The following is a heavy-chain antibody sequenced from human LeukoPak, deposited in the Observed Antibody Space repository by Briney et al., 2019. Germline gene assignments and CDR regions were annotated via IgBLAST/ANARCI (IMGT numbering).Heavy chain of an antibody. CDR1: GYTFTSYG. CDR2: ISTYNGDT. V-gene: IGHV1-18*01. D-gene: IGHD3-16*01. Sequence: ASVKVSCKASGYTFTSYGINWVRQAPGQGLEWMGWISTYNGDTNYAQKLQGRVTMTTDTSTSTAYMELRSLRSDDTAVYYCARGSSYGFSMGYWGHGTLVTVSS. J-gene: IGHJ4*01. CDR3: ARGSSYGFSMGY.